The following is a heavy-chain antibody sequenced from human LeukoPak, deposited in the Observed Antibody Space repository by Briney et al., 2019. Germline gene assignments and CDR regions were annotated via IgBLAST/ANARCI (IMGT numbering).Heavy chain of an antibody. CDR3: ARRRVVPAARYGPNDY. CDR2: INHSGST. D-gene: IGHD2-2*01. CDR1: GGSFSGYY. Sequence: SETLSLTCAVYGGSFSGYYWSWIRQPPGKGLEWIGEINHSGSTNYNPSLKSRVTLSVDTSKNQFSLKLSSVTAADTAVYYCARRRVVPAARYGPNDYWGQGTLVTVSS. J-gene: IGHJ4*02. V-gene: IGHV4-34*01.